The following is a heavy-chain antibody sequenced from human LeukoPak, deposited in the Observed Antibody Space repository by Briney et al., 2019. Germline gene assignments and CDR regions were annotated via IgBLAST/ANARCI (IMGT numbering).Heavy chain of an antibody. CDR2: LHFSGTP. J-gene: IGHJ4*02. V-gene: IGHV4-39*01. CDR3: TRGGDVYKLVNF. Sequence: PSEALSLTCTVSDDSISTNNYYWSWIRQPPGKGLEWVGTLHFSGTPYYSPSLNSRVSISVDTSKNQFSLMLKSVTAADTAVYYCTRGGDVYKLVNFCGQGTLVTVSS. CDR1: DDSISTNNYY. D-gene: IGHD5-24*01.